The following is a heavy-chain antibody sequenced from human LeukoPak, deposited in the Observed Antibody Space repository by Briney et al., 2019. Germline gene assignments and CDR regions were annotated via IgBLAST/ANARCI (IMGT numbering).Heavy chain of an antibody. D-gene: IGHD6-13*01. CDR3: ATEVAAGGPQDY. Sequence: GGSLRLSCAASGFTFSSYGMHWVRQAPGKGLDWLTVISNDGSKTYYADSVKGRFTISRDNSKNTLYLQLNSLRAEDTAVYYRATEVAAGGPQDYWGQGTLVTVST. V-gene: IGHV3-30*03. CDR2: ISNDGSKT. J-gene: IGHJ4*02. CDR1: GFTFSSYG.